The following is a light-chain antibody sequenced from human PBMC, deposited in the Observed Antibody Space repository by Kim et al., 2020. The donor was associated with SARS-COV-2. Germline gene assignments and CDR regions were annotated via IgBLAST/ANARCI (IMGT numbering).Light chain of an antibody. V-gene: IGKV3-20*01. CDR2: GAS. CDR3: QQYGSSPLT. J-gene: IGKJ4*01. CDR1: QSVSSSY. Sequence: SAGERATLSFRASQSVSSSYVARYQQKPGQAPRLLVYGASSRATGIPDGFSGSGSGTDFTLTISRLEPEDFAVYYCQQYGSSPLTFGGGTKVDIK.